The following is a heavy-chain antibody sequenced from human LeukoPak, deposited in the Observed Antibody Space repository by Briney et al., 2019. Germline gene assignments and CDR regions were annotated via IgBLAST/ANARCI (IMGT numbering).Heavy chain of an antibody. V-gene: IGHV3-30*02. Sequence: PGASLRLSCAASGITFSDYGMHWVRQTPEKGLEWVSFIRITGSAKYNADSVKGRFTISRDNSKNTLYLQMNSLRAEDTAVYYCAREYGWGCDFRGQGTPVTVSS. CDR3: AREYGWGCDF. CDR2: IRITGSAK. J-gene: IGHJ4*02. D-gene: IGHD6-19*01. CDR1: GITFSDYG.